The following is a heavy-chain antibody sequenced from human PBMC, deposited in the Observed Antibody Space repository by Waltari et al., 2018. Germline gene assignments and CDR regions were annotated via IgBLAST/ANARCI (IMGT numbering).Heavy chain of an antibody. J-gene: IGHJ5*02. Sequence: QVQLVQSGAEVKKPGASVKVSCKASGYTFTSYDINWVRQATGQGLEWMGWMNPNSGNTGYAQKFHGRVTMTRNTSISTAYMELSSLRSEDTAVYDCAISSYDSSGYYFPWFDPWGQGTLVTVSS. CDR2: MNPNSGNT. CDR3: AISSYDSSGYYFPWFDP. CDR1: GYTFTSYD. D-gene: IGHD3-22*01. V-gene: IGHV1-8*01.